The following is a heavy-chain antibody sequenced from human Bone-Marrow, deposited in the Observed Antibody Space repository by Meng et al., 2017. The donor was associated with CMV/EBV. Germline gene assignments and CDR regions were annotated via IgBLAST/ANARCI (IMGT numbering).Heavy chain of an antibody. Sequence: GESLKISCAASGFTFSSYGMHWVRQAPGKGLEWVAFIRYDGSNKYYADSVKGRFTISRDNSKNTLYLQMNSLRAEDTAVYYCARDSAAWGGMDVWGQGTTVTVSS. CDR2: IRYDGSNK. V-gene: IGHV3-30*02. CDR1: GFTFSSYG. CDR3: ARDSAAWGGMDV. J-gene: IGHJ6*02. D-gene: IGHD6-13*01.